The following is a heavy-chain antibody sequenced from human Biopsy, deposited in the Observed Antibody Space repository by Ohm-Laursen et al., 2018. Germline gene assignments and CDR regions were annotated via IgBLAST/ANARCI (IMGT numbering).Heavy chain of an antibody. CDR3: ARAVGIAAAPIDY. J-gene: IGHJ4*02. V-gene: IGHV3-11*01. D-gene: IGHD2-15*01. CDR2: INSSGSTK. Sequence: SLRLSCAASGFPVSDYYMSWIRQAPGRGLEWVSDINSSGSTKYHAESVKGRFTISRDNAMNSVYLQMNSLRGEDTAVYYCARAVGIAAAPIDYWGQGTLVTVSS. CDR1: GFPVSDYY.